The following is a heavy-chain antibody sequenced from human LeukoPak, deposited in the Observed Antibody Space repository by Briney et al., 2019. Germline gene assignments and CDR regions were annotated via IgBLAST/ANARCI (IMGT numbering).Heavy chain of an antibody. V-gene: IGHV3-21*01. Sequence: SRYSMYYADSVRGRFTISRDNTKNSVDLQMNSPRADDTAVYYCTRDVSLSQPGGFDYWGHGSLVTVSS. CDR3: TRDVSLSQPGGFDY. CDR2: SRYSM. D-gene: IGHD6-13*01. J-gene: IGHJ4*01.